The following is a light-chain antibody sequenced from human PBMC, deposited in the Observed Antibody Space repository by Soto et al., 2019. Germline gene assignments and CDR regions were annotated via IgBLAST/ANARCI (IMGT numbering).Light chain of an antibody. CDR1: ESVSSY. J-gene: IGKJ4*01. V-gene: IGKV3-11*01. CDR2: DAS. CDR3: QQRSNWPPT. Sequence: IVLTQSPATLSLSPGERATLSCRASESVSSYLAWYQQKPGQAPRLLIYDASNTATGIPARFSGSGSGTDFTLTISSLEPEDFAVYYCQQRSNWPPTFGGGTQVEIK.